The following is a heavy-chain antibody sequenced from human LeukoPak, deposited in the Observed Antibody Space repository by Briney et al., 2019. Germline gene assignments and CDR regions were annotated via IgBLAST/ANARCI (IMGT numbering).Heavy chain of an antibody. CDR3: ARRVYNSGWYIDY. D-gene: IGHD6-19*01. CDR1: GFTFSSYS. Sequence: GGSLRLSCAASGFTFSSYSMNWVRQAPGKGLEWVSYISSSSSTIYYADSVKGRFTIPRDNAKNSLYLQMNSLRAEDTAVYYCARRVYNSGWYIDYWGQGTLVTVSS. CDR2: ISSSSSTI. V-gene: IGHV3-48*01. J-gene: IGHJ4*02.